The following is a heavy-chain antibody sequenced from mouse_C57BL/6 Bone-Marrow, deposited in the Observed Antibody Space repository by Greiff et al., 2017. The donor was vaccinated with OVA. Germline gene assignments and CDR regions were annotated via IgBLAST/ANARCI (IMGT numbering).Heavy chain of an antibody. D-gene: IGHD1-1*01. Sequence: EVQLQQSGPELVKPGASVKISCKASGYTFTDYYMNWVKQSHGKSLEWIGDINPNNGGTSYNQKFKGKATLTVDKSSSTAYMELRSLTSEDSAVYYCARDYYGSSYGWGQGTLVTVSA. CDR2: INPNNGGT. V-gene: IGHV1-26*01. CDR3: ARDYYGSSYG. CDR1: GYTFTDYY. J-gene: IGHJ3*02.